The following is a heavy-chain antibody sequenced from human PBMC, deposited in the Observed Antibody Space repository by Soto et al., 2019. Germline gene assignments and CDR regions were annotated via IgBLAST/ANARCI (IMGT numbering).Heavy chain of an antibody. D-gene: IGHD3-22*01. Sequence: QVQLQESGPGLVKPSQTLSLTCTVSGGSISSGDYYWSWIRQPPGKGLEWIGYIYYSGSTYYNPSLKSRVTKAVDTSKHQFSLKLSSVTAADTAVYYCARAWTDYYDSSGYGHGEFDYWGQGTLVTVSS. CDR2: IYYSGST. J-gene: IGHJ4*02. CDR1: GGSISSGDYY. V-gene: IGHV4-30-4*01. CDR3: ARAWTDYYDSSGYGHGEFDY.